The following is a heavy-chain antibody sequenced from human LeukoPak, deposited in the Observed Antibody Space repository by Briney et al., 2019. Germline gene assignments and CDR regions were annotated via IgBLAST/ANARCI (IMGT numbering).Heavy chain of an antibody. V-gene: IGHV4-34*01. Sequence: SETLSLTCAVYGGSFSGYYWSWIRQPPGKGLEWIGEINHSGSTNYNPSLKSRVTISVDTSKNQFSLKLSSVTAADTAVYYCARTGRRYYSNPPHYFDYWGQGTLVTVSS. CDR1: GGSFSGYY. J-gene: IGHJ4*02. CDR2: INHSGST. D-gene: IGHD4-11*01. CDR3: ARTGRRYYSNPPHYFDY.